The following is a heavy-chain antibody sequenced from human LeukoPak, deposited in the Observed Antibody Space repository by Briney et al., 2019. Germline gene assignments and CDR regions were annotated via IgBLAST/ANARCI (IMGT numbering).Heavy chain of an antibody. CDR2: IKQDGSEK. D-gene: IGHD5-18*01. Sequence: GGSLRLSCAASGFTFSSYEMNWVRQAPGKGLEWVANIKQDGSEKYYVDSVKGRFTISRDNAKNSLYLQMNSLRDEDTAVYYCARGGSGYSYGKIDSWGQGILATVSS. J-gene: IGHJ4*02. V-gene: IGHV3-7*01. CDR3: ARGGSGYSYGKIDS. CDR1: GFTFSSYE.